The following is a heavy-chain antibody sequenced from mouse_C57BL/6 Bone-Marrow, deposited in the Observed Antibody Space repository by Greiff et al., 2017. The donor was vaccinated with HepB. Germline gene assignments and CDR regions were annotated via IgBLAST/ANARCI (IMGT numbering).Heavy chain of an antibody. V-gene: IGHV1-64*01. CDR3: ARREDGSWYFDV. D-gene: IGHD1-1*01. Sequence: QVQLQQSGAELVKPGASVKLSFPSCGYTFTRSFIPSVKHRPGQGLEWIGMIHPNSGSTNYNEKFKSKATLTVDKSSSTAYMQLSSLTSEDSAVYYCARREDGSWYFDVWGTGTTVTVSS. CDR1: GYTFTRSF. CDR2: IHPNSGST. J-gene: IGHJ1*03.